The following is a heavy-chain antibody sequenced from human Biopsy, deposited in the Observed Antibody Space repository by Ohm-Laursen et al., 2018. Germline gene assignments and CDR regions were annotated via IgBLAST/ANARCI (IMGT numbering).Heavy chain of an antibody. CDR1: GFTFSNYG. D-gene: IGHD4-11*01. J-gene: IGHJ4*02. CDR3: ARDSTINTVTTADY. Sequence: SLRLSCSASGFTFSNYGMHWVRQAPGKGLERLAVIWYDGSNKYYGDSVQGRFTISRDNSKNTVYLQMNSLRAEDTAVYYCARDSTINTVTTADYWGQGTLVTVSS. CDR2: IWYDGSNK. V-gene: IGHV3-33*01.